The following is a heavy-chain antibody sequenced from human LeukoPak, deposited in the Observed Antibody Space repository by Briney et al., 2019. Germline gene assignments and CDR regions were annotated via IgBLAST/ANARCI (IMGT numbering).Heavy chain of an antibody. CDR2: IYPGDSDT. V-gene: IGHV5-51*01. CDR1: GSRFTSYW. J-gene: IGHJ4*02. D-gene: IGHD1-26*01. CDR3: ARRSGNYVDY. Sequence: ESLKISCKASGSRFTSYWIGWVRQMPGKGLEYMGIIYPGDSDTKYSPSFQGQVIISADTSISTAYLQWSSLKASDTAMYYCARRSGNYVDYWGQGTLVTVSS.